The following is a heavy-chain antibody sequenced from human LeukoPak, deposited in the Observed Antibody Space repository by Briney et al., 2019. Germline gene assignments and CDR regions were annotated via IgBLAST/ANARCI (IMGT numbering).Heavy chain of an antibody. J-gene: IGHJ4*02. V-gene: IGHV4-39*01. D-gene: IGHD6-19*01. CDR2: VHYSGST. CDR1: GGSISTNDY. CDR3: ARHGQWLVRYDS. Sequence: PSETLSLTCTVSGGSISTNDYWGWLRQPPGKGLDWTASVHYSGSTYYNPSLSSRFTISIDTSKNQFSLNLRSVTAADTAVYYCARHGQWLVRYDSWGQGTLITVSS.